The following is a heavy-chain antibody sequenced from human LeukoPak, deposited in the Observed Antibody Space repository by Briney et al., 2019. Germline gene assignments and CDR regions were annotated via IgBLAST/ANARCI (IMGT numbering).Heavy chain of an antibody. CDR2: ISYDGSNK. J-gene: IGHJ4*02. V-gene: IGHV3-30*18. CDR3: AKDWVVTAIGPFDY. CDR1: GFTFSSYG. D-gene: IGHD2-21*02. Sequence: PGRSLRLSCAASGFTFSSYGMHWVRQAPGKGLEWVAVISYDGSNKYYADSVKGRFTISRDNSKNTLYLQMNSLRAEDTAVYYCAKDWVVTAIGPFDYWGQGTLVTVSS.